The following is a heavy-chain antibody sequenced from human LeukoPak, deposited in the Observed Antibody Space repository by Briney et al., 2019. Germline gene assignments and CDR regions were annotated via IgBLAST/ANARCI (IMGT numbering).Heavy chain of an antibody. Sequence: TSETLSLTCTVSGGSISSSSYYWGWIRQPPGKGLEWIGSIYHSGSTNYNPSLKSRVTISVDKSKNQFSLKLSSVIAADTAVYYCAGLLWFGDHGPFDYWGQGTLVTVSS. V-gene: IGHV4-39*07. CDR1: GGSISSSSYY. J-gene: IGHJ4*02. CDR2: IYHSGST. CDR3: AGLLWFGDHGPFDY. D-gene: IGHD3-10*01.